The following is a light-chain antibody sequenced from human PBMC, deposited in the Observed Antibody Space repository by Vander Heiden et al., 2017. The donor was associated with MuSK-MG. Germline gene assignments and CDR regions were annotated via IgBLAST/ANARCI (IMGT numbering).Light chain of an antibody. CDR2: SNN. Sequence: QSVLAQPPSASGTPVQTVTISCSGSRPKIGSNSVYWYPQRPGTDPQPLIYSNNQRPSGAPDRSSGSKSGTSAALAISGRRSEDEADYYCAPWDDSLSGPVFGGGTKLTVL. J-gene: IGLJ2*01. V-gene: IGLV1-47*02. CDR1: RPKIGSNS. CDR3: APWDDSLSGPV.